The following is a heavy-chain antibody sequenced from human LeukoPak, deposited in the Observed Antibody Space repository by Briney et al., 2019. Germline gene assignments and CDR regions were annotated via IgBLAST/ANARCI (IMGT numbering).Heavy chain of an antibody. V-gene: IGHV3-53*01. CDR3: ARDRLYSSSSEDY. CDR1: GFTVSSTY. CDR2: IYSGGSA. Sequence: GGSLILSCAASGFTVSSTYMCRVRQAPVMGLEWVSVIYSGGSAYYSDSVEGRVTISRDNSKNTLYLQMNSLRAEDTAVYYCARDRLYSSSSEDYWGQGTLVTVSS. D-gene: IGHD6-6*01. J-gene: IGHJ4*02.